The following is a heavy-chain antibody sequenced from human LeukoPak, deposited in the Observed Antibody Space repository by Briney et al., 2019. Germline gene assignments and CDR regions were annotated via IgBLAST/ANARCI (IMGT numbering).Heavy chain of an antibody. CDR2: ISSSGGST. Sequence: PGGSLRLSCAASGFTFSSYVMSWVRQAPGKGLECVSSISSSGGSTYYADSVKGRFTISRDNSKNTLYLQMNSLRAEDTAVYYCARATDYYDGSGYYPSGYFQHWGQGTLVTVSS. CDR1: GFTFSSYV. CDR3: ARATDYYDGSGYYPSGYFQH. V-gene: IGHV3-23*01. D-gene: IGHD3-22*01. J-gene: IGHJ1*01.